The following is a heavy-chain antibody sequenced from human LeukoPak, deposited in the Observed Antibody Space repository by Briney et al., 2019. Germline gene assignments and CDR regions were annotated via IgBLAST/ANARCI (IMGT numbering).Heavy chain of an antibody. Sequence: PSETLSLTCTVSGGSISGYYWSWIRQPAGKGLEWIGRIYTSGGTNYNPSLKSRVTVSLDTSKNQFSLKLSSVTAADTAVYYCARFPSGIAAAGGFDPWGQGTLVTVSS. D-gene: IGHD6-13*01. J-gene: IGHJ5*02. CDR2: IYTSGGT. CDR1: GGSISGYY. CDR3: ARFPSGIAAAGGFDP. V-gene: IGHV4-4*07.